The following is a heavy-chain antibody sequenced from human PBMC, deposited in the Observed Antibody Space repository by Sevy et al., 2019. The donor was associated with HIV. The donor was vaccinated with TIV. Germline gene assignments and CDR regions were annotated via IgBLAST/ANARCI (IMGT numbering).Heavy chain of an antibody. V-gene: IGHV7-4-1*02. Sequence: ASVKVSCKASGYTFTSYAMNWVRQAAGQGLEWMGWINTNTGNPTYAQGFTGRFVFSLDTSVSTAYLQISSLKAEDTAVYYCARALRFLDWLFPTADYGMDVWGQGTTVTVSS. D-gene: IGHD3-3*01. CDR3: ARALRFLDWLFPTADYGMDV. J-gene: IGHJ6*02. CDR1: GYTFTSYA. CDR2: INTNTGNP.